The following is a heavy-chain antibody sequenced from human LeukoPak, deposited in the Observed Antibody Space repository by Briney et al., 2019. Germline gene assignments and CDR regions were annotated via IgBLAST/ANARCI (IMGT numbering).Heavy chain of an antibody. V-gene: IGHV3-7*01. Sequence: GGSLRLSCAASGFTFSSYWMSGVRQAPGKGLEWVANIKRDGSERYYVDSVEGRFTISRDNAKNSLYLQMNSLRAEDTAVYYCARYHRSTVGTPSPYFDYWGQGTLVTVSS. D-gene: IGHD4-23*01. CDR2: IKRDGSER. CDR3: ARYHRSTVGTPSPYFDY. J-gene: IGHJ4*02. CDR1: GFTFSSYW.